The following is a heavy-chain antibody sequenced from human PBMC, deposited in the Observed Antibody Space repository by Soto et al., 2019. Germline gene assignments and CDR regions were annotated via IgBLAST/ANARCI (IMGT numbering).Heavy chain of an antibody. D-gene: IGHD5-18*01. CDR3: ARHSYGLMGWFDP. CDR1: GDSLSSNY. CDR2: IYYSGSS. V-gene: IGHV4-59*01. J-gene: IGHJ5*02. Sequence: PSETLSLTCTVSGDSLSSNYWSWIRQPPGKGLEWIAYIYYSGSSYYNPSLKSRVTISLDTSKNQFSLKLSSVTAADTAVYYCARHSYGLMGWFDPWGQGTLVTVSS.